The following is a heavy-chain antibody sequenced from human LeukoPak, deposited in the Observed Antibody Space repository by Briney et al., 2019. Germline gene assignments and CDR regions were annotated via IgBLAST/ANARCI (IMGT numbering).Heavy chain of an antibody. J-gene: IGHJ6*02. V-gene: IGHV5-51*01. CDR3: ARRWGYYDYVWGGDRYDGMDV. Sequence: GESLQISCKGSGYSFTNYGIGWVRQMPGKGLEWMGIIYPGDSDTRYSPSFQGQVTISADRSISTAYLQWSSLKASDTAVYYCARRWGYYDYVWGGDRYDGMDVWGQGTTVTVSS. CDR2: IYPGDSDT. CDR1: GYSFTNYG. D-gene: IGHD3-16*02.